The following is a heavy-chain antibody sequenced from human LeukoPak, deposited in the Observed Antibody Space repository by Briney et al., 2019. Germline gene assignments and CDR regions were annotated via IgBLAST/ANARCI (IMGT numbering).Heavy chain of an antibody. CDR2: IASDGSST. D-gene: IGHD4-23*01. CDR1: EFTFSSYS. V-gene: IGHV3-74*01. Sequence: GGSLRLSCAASEFTFSSYSMNWVRQAPGKGLVWVSRIASDGSSTTYADSVKGRFSISRDNAKNTLYLQMNSLRVEDTAVYYCARGRPHGNDYWGQGTLVTVSS. CDR3: ARGRPHGNDY. J-gene: IGHJ4*02.